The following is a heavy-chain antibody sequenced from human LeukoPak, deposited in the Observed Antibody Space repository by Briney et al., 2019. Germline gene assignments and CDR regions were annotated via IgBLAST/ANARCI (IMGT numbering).Heavy chain of an antibody. Sequence: ASVKVSCKASGYTFTGYYMHWVRQAPGQGLEWMGWISAYNGNTNYAQKLQGRVTMTTDTSTSTAYMELRSLRSDDTAVYYCARDIVVPAAKDYYYYGMDVWGQGTTVTVSS. CDR2: ISAYNGNT. CDR1: GYTFTGYY. J-gene: IGHJ6*02. D-gene: IGHD2-2*01. CDR3: ARDIVVPAAKDYYYYGMDV. V-gene: IGHV1-18*04.